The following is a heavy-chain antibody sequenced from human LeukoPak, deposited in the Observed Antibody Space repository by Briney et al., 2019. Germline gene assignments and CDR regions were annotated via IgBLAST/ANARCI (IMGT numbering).Heavy chain of an antibody. D-gene: IGHD2-2*01. V-gene: IGHV4-61*02. J-gene: IGHJ6*03. CDR2: IYTSGST. CDR3: ARVGVVPAADKEFYYYYYMDV. Sequence: SETLSLTCTVSGASINSGSYYWSWIRQPAGKGLEWIGRIYTSGSTNYNPSLKSRVTMSVDTSKNQFSLKLSSVTAADTAVYYCARVGVVPAADKEFYYYYYMDVWGKGTTVTVSS. CDR1: GASINSGSYY.